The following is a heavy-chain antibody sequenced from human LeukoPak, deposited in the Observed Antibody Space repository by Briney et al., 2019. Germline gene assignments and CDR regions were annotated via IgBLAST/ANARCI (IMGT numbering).Heavy chain of an antibody. D-gene: IGHD3-10*01. Sequence: GGSLRPSYAASGFTFRDHSMKWVRQAPGKGLEWVSFLSSTSGAIYYADSGKGRFTISRDNAKNSLYLQMNSLRPEDTAVYYCARVPRGEWATPTTDYWGQGTLVTVSS. V-gene: IGHV3-48*01. J-gene: IGHJ4*02. CDR1: GFTFRDHS. CDR3: ARVPRGEWATPTTDY. CDR2: LSSTSGAI.